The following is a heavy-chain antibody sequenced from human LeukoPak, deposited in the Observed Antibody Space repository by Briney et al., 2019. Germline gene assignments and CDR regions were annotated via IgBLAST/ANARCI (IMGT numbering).Heavy chain of an antibody. Sequence: GGSLRLSCAASGFSFSSYAMHWVRQAPGKGLEWVAVIWYDGSYKYYADSVKGRFTISRDNSKNTLYLQMNSLRAEDTAVYYCARGGHSSSWYGDFDYWGQGTLVTVSS. V-gene: IGHV3-33*01. CDR3: ARGGHSSSWYGDFDY. D-gene: IGHD6-13*01. J-gene: IGHJ4*02. CDR2: IWYDGSYK. CDR1: GFSFSSYA.